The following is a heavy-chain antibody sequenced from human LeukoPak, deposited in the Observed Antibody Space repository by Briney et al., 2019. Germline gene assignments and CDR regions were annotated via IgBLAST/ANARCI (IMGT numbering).Heavy chain of an antibody. CDR2: INSDGSST. V-gene: IGHV3-74*01. J-gene: IGHJ4*02. D-gene: IGHD2-15*01. Sequence: PGGSLRLSCAASGFTFSSYWMHWVRQAPGKGPVWVSRINSDGSSTSYADSVKGRFTISRDNAKNTLYLQMNSLRAEDTAVYYCARVPYCSGGSCKYYFDYWGQGTLVTVSS. CDR1: GFTFSSYW. CDR3: ARVPYCSGGSCKYYFDY.